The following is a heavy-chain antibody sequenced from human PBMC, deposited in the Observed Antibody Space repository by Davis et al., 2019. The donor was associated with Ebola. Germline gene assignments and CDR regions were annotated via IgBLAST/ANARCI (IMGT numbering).Heavy chain of an antibody. J-gene: IGHJ4*02. Sequence: AASVKVSCKASGYTFTGYYMHWVRQAPGQGLEWMGWINPNSGGTNYAQKFQGWVTMTRDTSTSTVYMELSSLRSEDTAVYYCARALPYYGGNSRYFDFWGQGTLVTVSS. D-gene: IGHD4-23*01. V-gene: IGHV1-2*04. CDR3: ARALPYYGGNSRYFDF. CDR1: GYTFTGYY. CDR2: INPNSGGT.